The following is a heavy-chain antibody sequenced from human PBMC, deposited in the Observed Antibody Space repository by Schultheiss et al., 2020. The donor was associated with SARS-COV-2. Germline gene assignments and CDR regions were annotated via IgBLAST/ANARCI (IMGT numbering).Heavy chain of an antibody. J-gene: IGHJ4*02. CDR2: IIPIFGIA. V-gene: IGHV1-69*04. Sequence: SVKVSCKASGGTFSSYAISWVRQAPGQGLEWMGRIIPIFGIANYAQKFQGRVTITADKSTSTAYMELSSLRSEDTAVYYCAREDYGDFYFDYWGQGTLVTVSS. CDR3: AREDYGDFYFDY. D-gene: IGHD4-17*01. CDR1: GGTFSSYA.